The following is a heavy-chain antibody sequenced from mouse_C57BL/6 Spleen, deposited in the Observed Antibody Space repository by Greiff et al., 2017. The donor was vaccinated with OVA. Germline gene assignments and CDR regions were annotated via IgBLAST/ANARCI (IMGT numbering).Heavy chain of an antibody. CDR1: GYTFTSYW. V-gene: IGHV1-7*01. CDR2: INPSSGYT. J-gene: IGHJ3*01. D-gene: IGHD2-4*01. CDR3: AREGGIDYGAWFAY. Sequence: QVQLKQSGAELAKPGASVKLSCKASGYTFTSYWMHWVKQRPGQGLEWIGYINPSSGYTKYNQKFKDKATLTADKSSSTAYMQLSSLTYEDTSGYYCAREGGIDYGAWFAYWGQGTLVTVSA.